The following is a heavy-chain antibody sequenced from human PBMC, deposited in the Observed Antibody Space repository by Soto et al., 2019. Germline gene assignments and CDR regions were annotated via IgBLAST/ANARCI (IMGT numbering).Heavy chain of an antibody. J-gene: IGHJ6*03. CDR1: GGTFSSYT. CDR2: IIPILGIA. CDR3: ARDLGSLVGGYYYYYMDV. D-gene: IGHD2-15*01. Sequence: QVQLVQSGAEVKKPGSSVKVSCKASGGTFSSYTISWVRQAPGQGLEWMGRIIPILGIANYAQKFQGRVTITADKSTSTAYMELSSLRSEDTAVYYCARDLGSLVGGYYYYYMDVWGKGTTVTVSS. V-gene: IGHV1-69*08.